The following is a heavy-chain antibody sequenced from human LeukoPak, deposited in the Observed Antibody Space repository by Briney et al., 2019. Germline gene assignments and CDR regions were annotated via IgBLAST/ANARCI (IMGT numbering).Heavy chain of an antibody. CDR3: ATDRLGSSSYDY. J-gene: IGHJ4*02. CDR2: VDPEDGET. Sequence: ASVKVSCKVSGYTFTDYYMHWVQQAPGNGLEWMGLVDPEDGETIYAGKFQGRVTITADTSTDTAYMELSSLRSEDTAVYYCATDRLGSSSYDYWGQGTLVTVSS. V-gene: IGHV1-69-2*01. CDR1: GYTFTDYY. D-gene: IGHD6-6*01.